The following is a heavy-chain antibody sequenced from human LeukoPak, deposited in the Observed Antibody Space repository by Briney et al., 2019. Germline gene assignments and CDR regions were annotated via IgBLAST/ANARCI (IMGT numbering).Heavy chain of an antibody. CDR1: GFTFSSYA. J-gene: IGHJ4*02. D-gene: IGHD3-3*01. V-gene: IGHV3-30*04. CDR3: ASPPEMTYYDFWSGYY. Sequence: GGSLRLSCAASGFTFSSYAMHWVRQAPGKGLEWVAVISYDGSNKYYADSVKGRFTISRDNSKNTLYLQMNSLRAEDTAVYYCASPPEMTYYDFWSGYYWGQGTLVTVSS. CDR2: ISYDGSNK.